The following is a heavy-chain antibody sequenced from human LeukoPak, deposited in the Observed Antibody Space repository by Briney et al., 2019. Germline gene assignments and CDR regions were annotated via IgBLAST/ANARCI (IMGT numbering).Heavy chain of an antibody. Sequence: SETLSLTCTVSGYSISSGYYWGWIRQPPGKGLEWIGSIYHSGSTYYNPSLKRRVTISVDTSKNQFSLKLSSVTAADTAVYYCARHSVSPYYIAYWGQGTLVTVSS. CDR2: IYHSGST. CDR1: GYSISSGYY. CDR3: ARHSVSPYYIAY. J-gene: IGHJ4*02. D-gene: IGHD1-26*01. V-gene: IGHV4-38-2*02.